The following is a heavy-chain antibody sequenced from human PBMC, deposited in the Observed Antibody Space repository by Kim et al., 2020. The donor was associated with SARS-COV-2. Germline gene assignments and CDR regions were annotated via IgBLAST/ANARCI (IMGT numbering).Heavy chain of an antibody. Sequence: ASVKVSCKASGYIFTNYGFSWVRQAPGQGLEWMGWISTYNGNTNYARGVQGRVTLTTDTSTSTAYMELRSLRFDDTAVYYCARVETGLSGSGSRYNMDLWGQGTTVTVSS. V-gene: IGHV1-18*01. D-gene: IGHD3-10*01. J-gene: IGHJ6*02. CDR2: ISTYNGNT. CDR3: ARVETGLSGSGSRYNMDL. CDR1: GYIFTNYG.